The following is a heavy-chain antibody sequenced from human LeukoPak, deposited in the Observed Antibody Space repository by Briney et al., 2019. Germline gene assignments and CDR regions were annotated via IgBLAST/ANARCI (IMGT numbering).Heavy chain of an antibody. D-gene: IGHD4-17*01. J-gene: IGHJ4*02. CDR2: IRSKAYGGTT. Sequence: PGRSLRLSCTASGFTFGDYAMSWFRQAPGKGLEWVGFIRSKAYGGTTEYAASVKGRFTISRDDSKSIAYLQMNSLKTEDTAVYYCTTTAYGDNIDYWGQGTPVTVSS. CDR3: TTTAYGDNIDY. V-gene: IGHV3-49*03. CDR1: GFTFGDYA.